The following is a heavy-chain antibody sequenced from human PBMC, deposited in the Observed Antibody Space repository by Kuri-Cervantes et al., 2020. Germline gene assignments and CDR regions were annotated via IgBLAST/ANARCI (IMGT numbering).Heavy chain of an antibody. Sequence: SETLSLTCTVSGGSISSYYWSWIRQPPGKGLEWIGYIYYSGSTNCNPSLKSRVTISVDTSKNQFSLKLSSVTAADTAVYYCAAGFWSGYSYYYYYMDVWGKGTTVTVSS. J-gene: IGHJ6*03. CDR3: AAGFWSGYSYYYYYMDV. CDR1: GGSISSYY. CDR2: IYYSGST. D-gene: IGHD3-3*01. V-gene: IGHV4-59*01.